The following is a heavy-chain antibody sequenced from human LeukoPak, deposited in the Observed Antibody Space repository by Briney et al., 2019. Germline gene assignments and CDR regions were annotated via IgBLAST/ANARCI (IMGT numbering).Heavy chain of an antibody. CDR2: ISSSSTI. CDR1: GFTFSSYS. Sequence: GGSLRLSCAASGFTFSSYSMNWVRQAPGKGLEWVSYISSSSTIYYADSVKGRFTISRDNAKNSLYLQMNSLRDEDTAVYYCARDRDIVVVPAATRALNYYYYGMDVWGQGTTVTVSS. V-gene: IGHV3-48*02. CDR3: ARDRDIVVVPAATRALNYYYYGMDV. J-gene: IGHJ6*02. D-gene: IGHD2-2*01.